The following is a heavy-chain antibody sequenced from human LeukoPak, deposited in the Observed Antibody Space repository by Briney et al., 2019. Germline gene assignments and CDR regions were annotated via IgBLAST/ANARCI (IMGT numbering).Heavy chain of an antibody. V-gene: IGHV4-34*01. D-gene: IGHD3-10*01. CDR3: ARGVVRGVNPYYYYYGMDV. CDR1: GGSFSSYY. CDR2: INHSGST. J-gene: IGHJ6*02. Sequence: SETLSLTCAVYGGSFSSYYWSWIRQPPGKGLEWIGEINHSGSTNYNPSLKSRVTISVDTSKNQFSLKLSSVTAADTAVYYCARGVVRGVNPYYYYYGMDVWGQGTTVTVSS.